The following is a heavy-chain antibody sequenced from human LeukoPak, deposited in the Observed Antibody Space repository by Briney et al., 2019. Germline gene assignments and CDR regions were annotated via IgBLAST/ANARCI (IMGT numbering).Heavy chain of an antibody. Sequence: ASVKVSCKASGYTFTGYYMHWVRQAPGQGLEWMGWISAYNGNTNYAQRLQGRVTMTTDTSTSTAYMELRSLRSDDTAVYYCARVRPMITFGGVIVKPLDYWGQGTLVTVSS. D-gene: IGHD3-16*02. CDR1: GYTFTGYY. V-gene: IGHV1-18*04. CDR2: ISAYNGNT. CDR3: ARVRPMITFGGVIVKPLDY. J-gene: IGHJ4*02.